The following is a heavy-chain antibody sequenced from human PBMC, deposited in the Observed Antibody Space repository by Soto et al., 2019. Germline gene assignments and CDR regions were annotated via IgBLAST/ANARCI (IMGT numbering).Heavy chain of an antibody. Sequence: SETLSLTCTVSGGSISNFYWSWIRQPPGKGLEWIGSIYYSGSTYYNPSLKSRVTISVDTSKNQFSLKLSSVTAADTAVYYCARLRYYYDSSGYYQFDYWGQGTLVTVSS. CDR3: ARLRYYYDSSGYYQFDY. D-gene: IGHD3-22*01. CDR2: IYYSGST. J-gene: IGHJ4*02. V-gene: IGHV4-59*05. CDR1: GGSISNFY.